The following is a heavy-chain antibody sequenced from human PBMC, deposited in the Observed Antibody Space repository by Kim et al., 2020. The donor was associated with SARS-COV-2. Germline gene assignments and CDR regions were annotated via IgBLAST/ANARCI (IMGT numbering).Heavy chain of an antibody. V-gene: IGHV3-73*01. J-gene: IGHJ4*02. CDR3: ARLEGVTDY. D-gene: IGHD3-3*01. Sequence: KYATGYGGSVTGRVTISRDDSQNILYLQMNGLKTEDTAVYYCARLEGVTDYWGQGTLVTVSS. CDR2: KYAT.